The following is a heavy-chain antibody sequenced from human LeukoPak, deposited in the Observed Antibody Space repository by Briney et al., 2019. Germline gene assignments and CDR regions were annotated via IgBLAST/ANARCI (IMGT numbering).Heavy chain of an antibody. CDR1: GFTFSSYS. CDR2: ISSSTYI. D-gene: IGHD4/OR15-4a*01. J-gene: IGHJ4*02. CDR3: AREFTPTSLTRSSYYFDY. V-gene: IGHV3-21*01. Sequence: PGGSPRLSCAASGFTFSSYSMNWVRQAPGKGLEWVSSISSSTYIYYADSVKGRFTISRDNAKNSLYLQMNSLRAEDTAVYYCAREFTPTSLTRSSYYFDYWGQGTLVTVSS.